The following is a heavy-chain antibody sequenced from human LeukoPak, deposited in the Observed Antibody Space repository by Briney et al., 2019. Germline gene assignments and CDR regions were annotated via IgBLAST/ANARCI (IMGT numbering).Heavy chain of an antibody. J-gene: IGHJ3*02. CDR1: GFTLSSYA. CDR3: AKKHPYSSSWYGPDAFDI. V-gene: IGHV3-23*01. CDR2: ICGSGGST. D-gene: IGHD6-13*01. Sequence: PGGSLRLSCAASGFTLSSYAMSWVRQAPGKGLEWVSAICGSGGSTYYADSVKGRFTISRDNSKNTLYLQMNSLRAADTAVYYCAKKHPYSSSWYGPDAFDIWGQGTMVTVSS.